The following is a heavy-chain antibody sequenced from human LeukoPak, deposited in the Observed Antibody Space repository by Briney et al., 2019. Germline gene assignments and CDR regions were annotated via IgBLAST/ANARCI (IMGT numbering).Heavy chain of an antibody. Sequence: VASVKVSCKASGYTFTSHDINWVRQATGQGLEWMGWMNPNSGNTGYAQKFQGRVTFTRNTSISTAYMELSSLRSEDTAVYYCASASGYWVLDPWGQGTLVTVSS. D-gene: IGHD3-22*01. J-gene: IGHJ5*02. CDR1: GYTFTSHD. V-gene: IGHV1-8*03. CDR3: ASASGYWVLDP. CDR2: MNPNSGNT.